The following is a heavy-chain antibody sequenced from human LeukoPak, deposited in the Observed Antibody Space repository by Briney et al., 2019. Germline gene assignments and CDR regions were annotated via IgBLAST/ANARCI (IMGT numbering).Heavy chain of an antibody. D-gene: IGHD6-19*01. Sequence: ASVKVSCQASGYTFTSYGISWVRQAPGQGLEWMGWISAYNGNTNYAQKLQGRVTMTTDTSTSTAYMELRSLRSDDTAVYYCARAIAVAGTFYFDYWGQGTLVTVSS. V-gene: IGHV1-18*04. CDR2: ISAYNGNT. CDR1: GYTFTSYG. CDR3: ARAIAVAGTFYFDY. J-gene: IGHJ4*02.